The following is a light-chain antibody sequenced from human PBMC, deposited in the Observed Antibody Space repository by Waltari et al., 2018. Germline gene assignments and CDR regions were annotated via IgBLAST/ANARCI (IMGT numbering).Light chain of an antibody. Sequence: QPVLTQPPSASGTPGQRVTISCSGSNSNIGRNSVNWYQQLPEPAPKLLIYTDDQRPSGVPDRFSGSKSGTSASLAISGLQSEDEADYHCATWDNSLNGWVFGGGTKVTAL. J-gene: IGLJ3*02. CDR3: ATWDNSLNGWV. V-gene: IGLV1-44*01. CDR2: TDD. CDR1: NSNIGRNS.